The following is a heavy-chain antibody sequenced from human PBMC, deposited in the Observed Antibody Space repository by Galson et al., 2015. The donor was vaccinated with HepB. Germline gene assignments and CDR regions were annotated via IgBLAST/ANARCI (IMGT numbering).Heavy chain of an antibody. CDR2: ISDSGRTI. V-gene: IGHV3-11*01. CDR1: GFSFSDDF. D-gene: IGHD3-10*01. Sequence: SLRLSCAASGFSFSDDFMNWIRQAPGKGLEWVSYISDSGRTIYYADSVKGRFTISRDNATNSLYLQMNSLRAEDTAVYYCARERSYSTPNYSSSGMDVGGQGTPVTVSS. CDR3: ARERSYSTPNYSSSGMDV. J-gene: IGHJ6*02.